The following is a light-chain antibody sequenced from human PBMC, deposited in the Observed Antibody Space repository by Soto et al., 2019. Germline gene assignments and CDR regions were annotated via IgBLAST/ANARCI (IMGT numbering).Light chain of an antibody. V-gene: IGKV3-15*01. CDR1: QSVNSN. CDR2: GAS. J-gene: IGKJ1*01. CDR3: QQYNNWLWT. Sequence: ETVTTQSPATLSVSPGERATLSCRASQSVNSNLVWYQQKPGQAPRLLIYGASTRATGIPGRFSGSGYGTEFTLTISSLQSEDFAVYYCQQYNNWLWTFGQGTKVEIK.